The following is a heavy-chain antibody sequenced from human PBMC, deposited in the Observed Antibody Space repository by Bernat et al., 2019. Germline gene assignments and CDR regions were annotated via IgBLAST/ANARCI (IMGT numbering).Heavy chain of an antibody. V-gene: IGHV3-66*01. D-gene: IGHD2-2*01. CDR3: MGYGRNSV. CDR1: GFTVSNNH. J-gene: IGHJ4*02. Sequence: EVQVVESGGDLVQPGGSLRLACVASGFTVSNNHMSWVRQAPGRGLDCVSLIYNDGTTVYADSVKSRFVISRDSSKNTLYLQMNNLRADDTAMYSCMGYGRNSVWGTGTQVTVSS. CDR2: IYNDGTT.